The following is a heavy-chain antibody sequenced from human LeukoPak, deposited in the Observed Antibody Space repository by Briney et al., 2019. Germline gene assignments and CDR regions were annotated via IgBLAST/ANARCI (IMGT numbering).Heavy chain of an antibody. CDR1: GFNFKYVW. V-gene: IGHV3-15*01. CDR3: TTERNWELLRPYGLDI. CDR2: IRTKIEGETR. J-gene: IGHJ6*02. Sequence: PGGSLRLSCAASGFNFKYVWMNWVRQVPGKGLEWVGRIRTKIEGETRDYPAPVKGRFIISRDDSKTTLYLQMNGLKTEDSAVYYCTTERNWELLRPYGLDIWGQGTTVIVSS. D-gene: IGHD1-26*01.